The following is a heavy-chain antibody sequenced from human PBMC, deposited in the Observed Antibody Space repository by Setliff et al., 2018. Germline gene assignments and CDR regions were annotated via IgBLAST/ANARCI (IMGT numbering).Heavy chain of an antibody. J-gene: IGHJ4*02. D-gene: IGHD4-17*01. CDR1: GGSISSYY. V-gene: IGHV4-4*07. Sequence: SETLSLTCTVSGGSISSYYWSWIRQPAGKGLERVGHIYIDGSANYNPSLKSRVTMSIDTSKNQFSLKLSSVTAADTAVYYCARLIYGDYEDYWGQGTLVTVSS. CDR3: ARLIYGDYEDY. CDR2: IYIDGSA.